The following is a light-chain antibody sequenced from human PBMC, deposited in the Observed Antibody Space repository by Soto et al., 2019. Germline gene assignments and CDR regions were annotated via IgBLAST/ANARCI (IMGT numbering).Light chain of an antibody. CDR2: EVS. Sequence: QSVLTQPASVSGSPGQSITVSCTGTSSDVGGYNSVSWYQQHPGKPPKLIIYEVSNRPSGVSDRFSGSKSGNTASLTISGLPAEDEADYYCSSYTSTSSYVFATGTKVTVL. J-gene: IGLJ1*01. CDR3: SSYTSTSSYV. V-gene: IGLV2-14*03. CDR1: SSDVGGYNS.